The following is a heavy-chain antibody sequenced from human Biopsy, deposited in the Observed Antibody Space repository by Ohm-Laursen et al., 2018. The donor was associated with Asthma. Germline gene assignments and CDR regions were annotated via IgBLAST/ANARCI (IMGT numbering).Heavy chain of an antibody. CDR2: VNTGNGDA. CDR3: ARTYYDFLTGQVKDVFGV. Sequence: ASVKVSCKASGYNFISFAIHWVRQAPGQRLEWMGWVNTGNGDAKYSQKFQGRATITRDTSASTAYMELRSLRSEDTATYYCARTYYDFLTGQVKDVFGVWGQGTMVTVSS. D-gene: IGHD3-9*01. V-gene: IGHV1-3*04. CDR1: GYNFISFA. J-gene: IGHJ3*01.